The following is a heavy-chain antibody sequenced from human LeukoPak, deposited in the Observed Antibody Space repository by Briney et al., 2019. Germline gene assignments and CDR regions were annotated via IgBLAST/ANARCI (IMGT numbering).Heavy chain of an antibody. D-gene: IGHD6-13*01. CDR1: GGSISSYY. V-gene: IGHV4-59*08. CDR2: IYYSGGT. J-gene: IGHJ6*02. Sequence: PSETLSLTCTVSGGSISSYYWSWIRQPPGKGLEWIGYIYYSGGTNYNPSLKSRVTISVATSKTQSSLKLRSVTAADTAVYSCARRRQLALGYYYYGMDVWGQGTTVTVSS. CDR3: ARRRQLALGYYYYGMDV.